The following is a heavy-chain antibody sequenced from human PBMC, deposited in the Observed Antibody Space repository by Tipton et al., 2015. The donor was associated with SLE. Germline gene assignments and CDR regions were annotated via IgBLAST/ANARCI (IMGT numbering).Heavy chain of an antibody. J-gene: IGHJ4*02. CDR1: GYTFTNYY. D-gene: IGHD5/OR15-5a*01. CDR2: ISVYTGNT. CDR3: AKDDVSAIRS. V-gene: IGHV1-18*04. Sequence: QVQLVQSGAEVKKPGASVRLSCRASGYTFTNYYIHWVRQAPGQGLEWMGWISVYTGNTNYAQKFQGRVTMTTDTSTSTAYMELRSLRSDDTAIYYCAKDDVSAIRSWGQGTLVTVSS.